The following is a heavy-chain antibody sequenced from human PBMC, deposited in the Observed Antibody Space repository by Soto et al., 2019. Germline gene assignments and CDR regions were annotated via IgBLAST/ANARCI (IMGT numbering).Heavy chain of an antibody. CDR2: TYYRSKWYN. Sequence: PSQTLSLPCAISGDSVSSNSAAWTWIRQSPSRGLEWLGRTYYRSKWYNDYAVSGKSRITINPDTSKNQFSLQLNSVTREDTAVYYCARARIAAAGTERGAYYYDGMDGWGQGTTVTVSS. CDR3: ARARIAAAGTERGAYYYDGMDG. CDR1: GDSVSSNSAA. D-gene: IGHD6-13*01. J-gene: IGHJ6*02. V-gene: IGHV6-1*01.